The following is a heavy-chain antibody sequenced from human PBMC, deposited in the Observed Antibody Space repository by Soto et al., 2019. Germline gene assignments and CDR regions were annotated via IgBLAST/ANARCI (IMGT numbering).Heavy chain of an antibody. V-gene: IGHV1-18*01. D-gene: IGHD2-2*01. CDR3: AVVPAARNWFDP. J-gene: IGHJ5*02. Sequence: QVQLVQSGAEVKKPGASVKVSCKASGYTFTSYGISWVRQAPGQGLEWMGWISAYNGNTNYAQKLQGRXXMXTDXSTSTAYMELRSLRSDDTAVYYCAVVPAARNWFDPWGQGTLVTVSS. CDR1: GYTFTSYG. CDR2: ISAYNGNT.